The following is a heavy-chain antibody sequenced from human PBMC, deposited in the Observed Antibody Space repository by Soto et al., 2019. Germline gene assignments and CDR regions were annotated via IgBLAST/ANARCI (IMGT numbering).Heavy chain of an antibody. D-gene: IGHD3-10*01. Sequence: FLRLSSADSGFSFSSYALHWVRQAPVKGLEWVAVISYDGINKYYADSVKGRFTISRDNSKNTLYLQMNSLRADDTAVYYCARDGGSPLILYFFDYWGQGTLVTVYS. V-gene: IGHV3-30-3*01. CDR2: ISYDGINK. CDR3: ARDGGSPLILYFFDY. J-gene: IGHJ4*02. CDR1: GFSFSSYA.